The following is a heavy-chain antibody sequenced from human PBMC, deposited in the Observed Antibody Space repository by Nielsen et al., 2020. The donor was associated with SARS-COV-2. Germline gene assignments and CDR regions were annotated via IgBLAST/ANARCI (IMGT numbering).Heavy chain of an antibody. V-gene: IGHV3-7*03. CDR1: GFTFNIYW. CDR2: IEEHGGEG. CDR3: GRDRSPSL. D-gene: IGHD1-26*01. J-gene: IGHJ4*02. Sequence: GESLKISCAASGFTFNIYWMTWVRQAPGKGLEWVANIEEHGGEGFYVDSVEGRFTISRDNTKRSLYLQMRGLRAEDTAIYFCGRDRSPSLWGQGTVVTVSS.